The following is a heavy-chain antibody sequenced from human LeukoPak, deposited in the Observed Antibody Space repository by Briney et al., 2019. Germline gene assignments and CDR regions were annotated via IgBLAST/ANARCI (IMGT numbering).Heavy chain of an antibody. J-gene: IGHJ5*02. CDR1: GVSISSSNW. CDR3: ARDNQDYGDYDWFDP. Sequence: PSGTLSLTCAVSGVSISSSNWWSWVRQPPGKGLEWIGEIYHSGSTNYNPSLKSRVTISVDKSKNQFSLKLSSVTAADTAVYYCARDNQDYGDYDWFDPWGQGTLVTVSS. CDR2: IYHSGST. V-gene: IGHV4-4*02. D-gene: IGHD4-17*01.